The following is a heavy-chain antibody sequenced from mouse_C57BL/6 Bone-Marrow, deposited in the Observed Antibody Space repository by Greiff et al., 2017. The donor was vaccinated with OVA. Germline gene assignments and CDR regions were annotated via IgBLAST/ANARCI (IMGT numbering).Heavy chain of an antibody. CDR1: GYSFTGYY. J-gene: IGHJ2*01. D-gene: IGHD3-2*02. CDR3: ARQLRLRGYFDY. CDR2: INPSTGGT. V-gene: IGHV1-42*01. Sequence: VQLKESGPELVKPGASVKISCKASGYSFTGYYMNWVKQSPEKGLEWIGEINPSTGGTTYNQKFKAKATLTVDKSSSTAYMQLKSLTSEDSAVYYCARQLRLRGYFDYWGQGTTLTVSS.